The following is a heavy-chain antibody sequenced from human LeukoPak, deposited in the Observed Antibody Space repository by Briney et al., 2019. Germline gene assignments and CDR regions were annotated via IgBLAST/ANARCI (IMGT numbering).Heavy chain of an antibody. CDR1: GGSISSYY. Sequence: PSETLSLTCTVSGGSISSYYCSWIRQPPGNGLGGIGYIYYSGSTNYHPSTKSRVTMSVDTSKHQFSLTLRCVTLSAPAPCCCVRAPLHVVMYHYFDYWGQGTLVTVSS. J-gene: IGHJ4*02. CDR3: VRAPLHVVMYHYFDY. CDR2: IYYSGST. V-gene: IGHV4-59*01. D-gene: IGHD3-16*01.